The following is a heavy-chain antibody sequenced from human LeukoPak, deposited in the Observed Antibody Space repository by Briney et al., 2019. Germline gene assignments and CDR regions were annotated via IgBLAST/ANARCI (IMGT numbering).Heavy chain of an antibody. J-gene: IGHJ4*02. V-gene: IGHV1-2*02. CDR2: INPNSGGT. D-gene: IGHD3-22*01. CDR1: GYTFTGYY. CDR3: ARVSRFYYDSSWDFDY. Sequence: GASVTVSCKASGYTFTGYYMHWVRQAPGQGLEWMGWINPNSGGTNYAQKFRGRVSMTRDTSINTAYMELSRLRSDDTAIYYCARVSRFYYDSSWDFDYWGQGTLVTVSS.